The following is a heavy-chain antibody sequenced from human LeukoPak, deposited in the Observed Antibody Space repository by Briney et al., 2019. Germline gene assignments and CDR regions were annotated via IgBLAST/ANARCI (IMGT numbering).Heavy chain of an antibody. D-gene: IGHD1-20*01. CDR1: AGSIRSYF. Sequence: PSETLSLTCTVSAGSIRSYFWSWVRQPPGKGLEWIGYIYYSGSINYNPSLKSRVTISIDTSKNQFSLNLTSVTAADTAVYYCARLGITGTTSYWGQETLVTVSS. CDR2: IYYSGSI. V-gene: IGHV4-59*08. J-gene: IGHJ4*02. CDR3: ARLGITGTTSY.